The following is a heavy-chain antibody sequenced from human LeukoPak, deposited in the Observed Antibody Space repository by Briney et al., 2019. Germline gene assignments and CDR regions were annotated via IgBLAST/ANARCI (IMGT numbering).Heavy chain of an antibody. Sequence: SQTLSLTCTVSGGSISSSSYYWGWIRQPPGKGLEWIGSIYYSGSTYYNPSLESRVTISVDTSKNQFSLKLSSVTAADTAVYYCARRVVTFVDYWGQGTLVTVSS. J-gene: IGHJ4*02. V-gene: IGHV4-39*01. CDR2: IYYSGST. CDR3: ARRVVTFVDY. CDR1: GGSISSSSYY. D-gene: IGHD4-23*01.